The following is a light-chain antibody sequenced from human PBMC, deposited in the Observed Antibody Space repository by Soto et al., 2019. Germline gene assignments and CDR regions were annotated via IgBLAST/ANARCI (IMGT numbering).Light chain of an antibody. CDR3: LQDYNYPRT. CDR2: ATS. CDR1: QGIRKD. V-gene: IGKV1-6*02. Sequence: AIQMTQSPSSLSASVGDRVTMTCRASQGIRKDLAWYQQKPGKAPKLLIYATSSLQSGVPSRFSGSGSGRDFTLTISSLQPKDFATYYCLQDYNYPRTFGQGTKVDIK. J-gene: IGKJ1*01.